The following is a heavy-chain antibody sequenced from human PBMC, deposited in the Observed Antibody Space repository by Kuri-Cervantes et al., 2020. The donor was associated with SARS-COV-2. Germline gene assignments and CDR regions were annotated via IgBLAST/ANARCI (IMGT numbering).Heavy chain of an antibody. CDR3: AKDEGPYSSGWYAFDY. CDR2: ISGSGGST. Sequence: LTLTCTFSGFSLSTSGMCVSWIRQPPGKALEWVSAISGSGGSTYYADSVKGRFTISRDNSKNTLYLQMNSLRAEDTAVYYCAKDEGPYSSGWYAFDYWGQGTLVTVSS. J-gene: IGHJ4*02. V-gene: IGHV3-23*01. CDR1: GFSLSTSG. D-gene: IGHD6-19*01.